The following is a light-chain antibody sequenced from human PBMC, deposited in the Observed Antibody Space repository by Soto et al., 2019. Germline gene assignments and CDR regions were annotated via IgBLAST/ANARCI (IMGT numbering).Light chain of an antibody. V-gene: IGLV4-69*01. CDR3: QTWGTGIHVV. J-gene: IGLJ2*01. Sequence: QPVLTQSPSASASLGASVTPTCTLSSGHSSYAIAWHQQQPEKGPRYLMKLNSDGSHSKGDGIPDRFSGSSSGAERYLTITSLQSEDEADYYCQTWGTGIHVVFGGGTKLTV. CDR1: SGHSSYA. CDR2: LNSDGSH.